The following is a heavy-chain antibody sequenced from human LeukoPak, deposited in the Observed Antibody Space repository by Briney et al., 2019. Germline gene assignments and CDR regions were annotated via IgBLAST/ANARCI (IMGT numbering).Heavy chain of an antibody. Sequence: ASVKVSCTASGYTFSDYYIHWLRQAPGQGLEWMGWINPKSGVTNFAQYFQGRVTMTRDTSSTTVYMELTRLRSDDTAVYYCARPLGSLKEYWWFDPWGQGTLVTVSS. CDR2: INPKSGVT. CDR3: ARPLGSLKEYWWFDP. J-gene: IGHJ5*02. V-gene: IGHV1-2*02. CDR1: GYTFSDYY. D-gene: IGHD2/OR15-2a*01.